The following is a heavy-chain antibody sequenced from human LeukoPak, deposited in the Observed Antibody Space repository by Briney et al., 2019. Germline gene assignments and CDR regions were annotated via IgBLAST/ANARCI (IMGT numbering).Heavy chain of an antibody. CDR2: IVVGSGNT. J-gene: IGHJ5*02. Sequence: SVKVSCKASGFTFTSSAVQWVRQARGQRLEWIGWIVVGSGNTNYAQKFQERVTITRDMSTSTAYMELSSLRSEDTAVYYCAADREKYYYDSSGYRFDPWGQGTLVTVSS. CDR1: GFTFTSSA. D-gene: IGHD3-22*01. V-gene: IGHV1-58*01. CDR3: AADREKYYYDSSGYRFDP.